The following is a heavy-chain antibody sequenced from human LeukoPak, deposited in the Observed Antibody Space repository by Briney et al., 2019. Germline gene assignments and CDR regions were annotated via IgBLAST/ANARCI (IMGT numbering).Heavy chain of an antibody. CDR2: IYSGGST. Sequence: GGSLRLSCAASGSTVSSNYMSWVRQAPGKGLEWVSVIYSGGSTYYADSVKGRFTISRHNSKNTLYLQMNSLRAEDTAVYYCARGYNWNVDYYYYGMDVWGQGTTVTVSS. CDR3: ARGYNWNVDYYYYGMDV. J-gene: IGHJ6*02. CDR1: GSTVSSNY. V-gene: IGHV3-53*04. D-gene: IGHD1-1*01.